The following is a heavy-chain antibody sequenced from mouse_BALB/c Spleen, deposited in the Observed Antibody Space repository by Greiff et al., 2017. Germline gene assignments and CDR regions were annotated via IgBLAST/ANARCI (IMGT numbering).Heavy chain of an antibody. CDR1: GFSLTSYG. CDR3: ARGRAYDYDGFAY. CDR2: IWSGGST. J-gene: IGHJ3*01. D-gene: IGHD2-4*01. Sequence: QVQLQQSGPGLVQPSQSLSITCTVSGFSLTSYGVHWVRQSPGKGLEWLGVIWSGGSTDYNAAFISRLSISKDNSKSQVFFKMNSLQANDTAIYYCARGRAYDYDGFAYWGQGTLVTVSA. V-gene: IGHV2-2*02.